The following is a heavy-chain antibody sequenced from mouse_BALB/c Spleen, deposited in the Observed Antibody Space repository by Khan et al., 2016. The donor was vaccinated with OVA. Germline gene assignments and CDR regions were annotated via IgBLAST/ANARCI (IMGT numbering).Heavy chain of an antibody. Sequence: QVRLQQSGAELVRPGASVKLSCKASGYTFTSYWINWVKQRPGQGLEWIGNIYPSDSYTTYNQKFKDKATLTVDKSSSTAYMQLSSPTSEDSAVYYCTRHGSSYDAMDYWGQGTSVTVSS. CDR1: GYTFTSYW. CDR3: TRHGSSYDAMDY. J-gene: IGHJ4*01. CDR2: IYPSDSYT. D-gene: IGHD1-1*01. V-gene: IGHV1-69*02.